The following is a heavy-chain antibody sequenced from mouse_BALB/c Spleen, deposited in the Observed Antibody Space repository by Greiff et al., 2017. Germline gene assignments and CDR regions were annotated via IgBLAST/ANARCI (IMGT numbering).Heavy chain of an antibody. CDR2: ISSGSSTI. J-gene: IGHJ4*01. V-gene: IGHV5-17*02. CDR3: ARAFITTATAMDY. CDR1: GFTFSSFG. D-gene: IGHD1-2*01. Sequence: EVNVVESGGGLVQPGGSRKLSCAASGFTFSSFGMHWVRQAPEKGLEWVAYISSGSSTIYYADTVKGRFTISRDNPKNTLFLQMTSLRSEDTAMYYCARAFITTATAMDYWGQGTSVTVSS.